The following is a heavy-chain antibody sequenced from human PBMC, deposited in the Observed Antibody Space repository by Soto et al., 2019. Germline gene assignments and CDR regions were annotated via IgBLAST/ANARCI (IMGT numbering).Heavy chain of an antibody. Sequence: QVHLVQSGAEVRKPGASVKVSCKGTGYTFTSYGITWVRQAPGQGLEWMGWISAHNGNTNYAQKLQGRVTVTRDTSTSTAYMELRSLRSDDTAVYYCARGRYGDYWGQGALVTVSS. CDR3: ARGRYGDY. V-gene: IGHV1-18*01. J-gene: IGHJ4*02. CDR2: ISAHNGNT. CDR1: GYTFTSYG. D-gene: IGHD1-1*01.